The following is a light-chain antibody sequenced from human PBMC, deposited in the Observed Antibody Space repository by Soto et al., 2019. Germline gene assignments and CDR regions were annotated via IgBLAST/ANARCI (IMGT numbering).Light chain of an antibody. CDR1: QSVSNN. Sequence: ATLSVSPGERATLSCRASQSVSNNLAWYQQKAGQAPRLLIYGASSRATGIPARFSGSGSGTEFTLTISSLQSEDFAIYYCQQYSDWPPLTFGGGTKVDIK. CDR3: QQYSDWPPLT. CDR2: GAS. V-gene: IGKV3-15*01. J-gene: IGKJ4*01.